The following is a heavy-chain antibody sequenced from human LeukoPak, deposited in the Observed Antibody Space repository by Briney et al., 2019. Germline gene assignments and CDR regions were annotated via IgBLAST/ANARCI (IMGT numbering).Heavy chain of an antibody. J-gene: IGHJ3*02. CDR2: IYYSGST. V-gene: IGHV4-39*01. CDR3: ARHYDLSVGQDAFDI. Sequence: KPSETLSLTCTVSGGSISSSSYYWGWIRQPPGKGLEWIGSIYYSGSTYYNPSLKSRVTISVDTSKNQFSLKLSSVTAADTAVYYCARHYDLSVGQDAFDIWGQGTMVTVSS. CDR1: GGSISSSSYY. D-gene: IGHD3-3*01.